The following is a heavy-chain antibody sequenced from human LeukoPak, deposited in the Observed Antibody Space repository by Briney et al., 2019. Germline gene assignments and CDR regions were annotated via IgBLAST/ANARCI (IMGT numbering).Heavy chain of an antibody. D-gene: IGHD1-14*01. CDR3: ARKTRTWSNWFDP. CDR1: GGSISSGNYY. J-gene: IGHJ5*02. Sequence: SETLSLTCTVSGGSISSGNYYWSWIRQSPGTGLEWIGYIYYSGSVFYNPSLESRIIISLDTSKNQFSLKVTSLTAADSAVYYCARKTRTWSNWFDPWGQGTLVTVSS. CDR2: IYYSGSV. V-gene: IGHV4-30-4*01.